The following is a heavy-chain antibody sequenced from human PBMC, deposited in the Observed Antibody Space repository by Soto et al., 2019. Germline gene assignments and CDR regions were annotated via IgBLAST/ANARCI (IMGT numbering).Heavy chain of an antibody. Sequence: GASVKVSCKASGYTFTSYGISWVRQAPGQGLEWMGWISAYNGNTNYAQKLQGRVTMTTDTSTSTAYMELRSLRSDDTAVYYCARDRAPTLWFGELTGWFDPWGQGTLVTVSS. CDR1: GYTFTSYG. J-gene: IGHJ5*02. CDR3: ARDRAPTLWFGELTGWFDP. CDR2: ISAYNGNT. D-gene: IGHD3-10*01. V-gene: IGHV1-18*01.